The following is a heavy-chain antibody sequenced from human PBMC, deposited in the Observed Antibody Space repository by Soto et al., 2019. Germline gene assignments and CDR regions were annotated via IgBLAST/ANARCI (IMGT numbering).Heavy chain of an antibody. J-gene: IGHJ6*02. CDR1: GFSFSSFA. CDR3: AKGVELDV. D-gene: IGHD1-26*01. V-gene: IGHV3-23*01. Sequence: EVLLLESGGGLVQPGGSLRLSCEASGFSFSSFAMNWVRQDPGKGLEWVSAIGDSGASTYYADSVKGRFTISRDNSRNTLYLQLTSLRAEDTAVYYCAKGVELDVCGHGTTVTVSS. CDR2: IGDSGAST.